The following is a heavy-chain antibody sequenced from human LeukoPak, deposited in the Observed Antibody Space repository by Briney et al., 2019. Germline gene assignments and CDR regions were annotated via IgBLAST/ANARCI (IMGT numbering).Heavy chain of an antibody. CDR1: GFTFSSYE. J-gene: IGHJ6*04. Sequence: GGSLRLSCAASGFTFSSYEMNWVRQAPGKGLEWVSYISSSDSTIYYADSVKGRFTISRDNAKNSLYLQMNSLRAEDTAVYYCAELGITMIGGVWGNGTTVTISS. D-gene: IGHD3-10*02. V-gene: IGHV3-48*03. CDR3: AELGITMIGGV. CDR2: ISSSDSTI.